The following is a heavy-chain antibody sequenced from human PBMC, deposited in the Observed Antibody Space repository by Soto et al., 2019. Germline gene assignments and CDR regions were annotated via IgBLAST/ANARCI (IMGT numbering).Heavy chain of an antibody. D-gene: IGHD2-15*01. CDR3: ARGRYCLTGRFFPNWFDS. J-gene: IGHJ5*01. CDR1: GDSISTVDYF. Sequence: SETLSLTCTVSGDSISTVDYFWAWIRQPPGKALEFIGYIYKSATTYYNPSFESRVAISLDTSKSQFSLNVTSVTAADTAVYFCARGRYCLTGRFFPNWFDSWGQGTLVTVSS. CDR2: IYKSATT. V-gene: IGHV4-30-4*01.